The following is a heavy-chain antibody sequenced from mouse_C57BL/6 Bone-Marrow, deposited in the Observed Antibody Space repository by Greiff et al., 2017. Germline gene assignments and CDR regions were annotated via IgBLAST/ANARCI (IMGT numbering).Heavy chain of an antibody. CDR3: ARVGLYYYAMDY. Sequence: QVQLQQSGAALVRPGTSVKMSCKASGYTFTNYWIGWAKQRPGHGLEWIGDIYPGGGYTNYNEKFKGKATLTADKSSSTAYMQFSSLTSEDSAIYYGARVGLYYYAMDYWGQGTSVTVSS. D-gene: IGHD1-1*01. J-gene: IGHJ4*01. V-gene: IGHV1-63*01. CDR2: IYPGGGYT. CDR1: GYTFTNYW.